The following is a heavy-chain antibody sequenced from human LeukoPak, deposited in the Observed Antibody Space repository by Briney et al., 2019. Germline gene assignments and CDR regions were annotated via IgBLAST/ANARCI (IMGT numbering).Heavy chain of an antibody. CDR1: GYTFTGYY. J-gene: IGHJ4*02. Sequence: ASVTVSFKASGYTFTGYYLHWVRQAPGQGLEWMGWINPNSGGTNYAQKFQGRVTMTRETSISTVHMELSRLRSDDTAVYFCAREKMVGAPKLLDYWGQGTLVTVSS. CDR3: AREKMVGAPKLLDY. CDR2: INPNSGGT. V-gene: IGHV1-2*02. D-gene: IGHD1-26*01.